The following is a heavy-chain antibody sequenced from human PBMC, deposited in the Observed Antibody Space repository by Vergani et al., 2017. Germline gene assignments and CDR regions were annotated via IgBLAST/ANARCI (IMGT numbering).Heavy chain of an antibody. J-gene: IGHJ5*02. CDR1: GFTFNQYG. D-gene: IGHD1-14*01. Sequence: QVQLVESGGGVVQPGRSLRFSCAASGFTFNQYGMHWVRQAPGKGLEWVAVTWYDGNNKQYADSVKGRFTISRDNSKSTMYLQMNSLRDEDTVVYYCARDLRLLYNRFDPWGQGTLVTVSS. CDR2: TWYDGNNK. CDR3: ARDLRLLYNRFDP. V-gene: IGHV3-33*01.